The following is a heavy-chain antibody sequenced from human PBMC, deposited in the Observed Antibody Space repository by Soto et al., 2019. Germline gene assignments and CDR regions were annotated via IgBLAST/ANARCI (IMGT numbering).Heavy chain of an antibody. V-gene: IGHV3-72*01. CDR3: ARVKIYSSSWSSYYYYYMDV. J-gene: IGHJ6*03. CDR2: TRNKANSYTT. Sequence: GGSLRLSCAASGFTFSDHYMDWVRQAPGKGLEWVGRTRNKANSYTTEYAASVKGRFTISRDDSKNSLYLQMNSLKTEDTAVYYCARVKIYSSSWSSYYYYYMDVWGKGTTVTVSS. CDR1: GFTFSDHY. D-gene: IGHD6-13*01.